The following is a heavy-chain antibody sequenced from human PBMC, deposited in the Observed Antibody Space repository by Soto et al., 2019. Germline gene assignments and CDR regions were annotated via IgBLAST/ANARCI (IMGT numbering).Heavy chain of an antibody. CDR2: IYSGGST. J-gene: IGHJ6*03. Sequence: EVQLVESGGGLVQPGGSLRLSCAASGFTVSSNYMSWVRQAPGKGLEWVSVIYSGGSTYYADSVKGRFTISRDNSKNTLYLQMNSLRAEDTAAYYCARDDPHYYYMDVWGKGTTVTVSS. CDR3: ARDDPHYYYMDV. CDR1: GFTVSSNY. V-gene: IGHV3-66*01.